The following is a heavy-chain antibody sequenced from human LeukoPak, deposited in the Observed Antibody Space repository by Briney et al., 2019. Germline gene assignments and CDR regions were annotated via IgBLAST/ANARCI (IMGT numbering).Heavy chain of an antibody. CDR1: GFTFSSYA. Sequence: PGRSLRLSCAASGFTFSSYAMSWVRQAPGKGLEWVSLITTRGGGTHYADSAKGRFTISRDDSMNTLYLQMNSPRAEDTAVYYCAKGGSGSLYSGMDVWGQGTTVTVSS. CDR2: ITTRGGGT. J-gene: IGHJ6*02. D-gene: IGHD3-10*01. V-gene: IGHV3-23*01. CDR3: AKGGSGSLYSGMDV.